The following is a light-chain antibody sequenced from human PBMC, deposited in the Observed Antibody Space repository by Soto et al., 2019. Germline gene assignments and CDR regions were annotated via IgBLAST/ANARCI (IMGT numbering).Light chain of an antibody. V-gene: IGKV3-11*01. J-gene: IGKJ1*01. CDR3: QQRSNWTRT. Sequence: IILTQSPATRSLSPGKRASLSCRASQNISNYLIWYHQKPGQAPRLLLYDVSNRATGLPARFRGSGSGTDFTLTISSLEHEDFAVYYGQQRSNWTRTFGQGTKV. CDR1: QNISNY. CDR2: DVS.